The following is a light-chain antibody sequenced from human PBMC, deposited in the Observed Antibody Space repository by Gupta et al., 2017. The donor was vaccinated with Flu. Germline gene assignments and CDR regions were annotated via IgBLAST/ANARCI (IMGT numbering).Light chain of an antibody. CDR2: GAS. Sequence: SSLYASVGDKATRTCRARHTIKSYLNRYKQKPGRAPKLLIYGASTWQRGVESRFSGSGCGKDLTLTISSRQQEDFAASYCHKNEGYPPDTFGQGTKVEIK. V-gene: IGKV1-39*01. J-gene: IGKJ2*01. CDR1: HTIKSY. CDR3: HKNEGYPPDT.